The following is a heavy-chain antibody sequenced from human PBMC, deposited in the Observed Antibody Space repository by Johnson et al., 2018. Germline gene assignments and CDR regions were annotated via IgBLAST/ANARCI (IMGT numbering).Heavy chain of an antibody. CDR2: LRWHSVCI. D-gene: IGHD2/OR15-2a*01. J-gene: IGHJ4*02. CDR3: VRDEFSTSSGGLDF. Sequence: VQLVQSGGVAVQPGGSLRLSCAASGFTFDDHAMYWVRQAPGKGLEWVSGLRWHSVCIGYGDSVRGRFTISSDNAKNSLYLQMNSLRVEDAALYYCVRDEFSTSSGGLDFWGQGTLVTVSS. V-gene: IGHV3-9*01. CDR1: GFTFDDHA.